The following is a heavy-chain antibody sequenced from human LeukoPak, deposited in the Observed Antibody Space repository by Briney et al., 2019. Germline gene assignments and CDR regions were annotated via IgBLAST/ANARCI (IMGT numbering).Heavy chain of an antibody. CDR1: GFTLDDYA. V-gene: IGHV3-43*02. Sequence: GGSLRLSCAASGFTLDDYAMHWVRQAPGKDLEWVSLISGDGGSTYYADSVKGRFTISRANSKNSLYLQMNSLRTEDTALYYCAKDTDYYGSGSYSYYYYGMDVWGQGTTVTVSS. CDR2: ISGDGGST. J-gene: IGHJ6*02. CDR3: AKDTDYYGSGSYSYYYYGMDV. D-gene: IGHD3-10*01.